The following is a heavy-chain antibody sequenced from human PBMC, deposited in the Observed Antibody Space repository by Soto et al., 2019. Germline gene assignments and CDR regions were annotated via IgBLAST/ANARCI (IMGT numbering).Heavy chain of an antibody. CDR2: ISGSGGST. V-gene: IGHV3-23*01. Sequence: GGSLRLSCAASGFTFSSYAMSWVRQAPGKGLEWVSAISGSGGSTYYADSVKGRFTISRDNSKNTLYLQMNSLRAEDTAVYYCAKDPFRTLGELSFGMDVWGQGTTVTVSS. CDR3: AKDPFRTLGELSFGMDV. D-gene: IGHD3-16*02. CDR1: GFTFSSYA. J-gene: IGHJ6*02.